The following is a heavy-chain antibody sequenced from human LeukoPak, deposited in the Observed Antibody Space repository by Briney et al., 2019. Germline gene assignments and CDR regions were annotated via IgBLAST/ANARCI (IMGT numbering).Heavy chain of an antibody. CDR1: GFTFSSYE. Sequence: GGSLRLSCAASGFTFSSYEMNWVRQAPGKGLEWVSYISSSGSTIYYADSVKGRFTISRDNAKNSLYLQMNSLRAEDTAVYYCAKGGTAAGTMKYYYWGQGTLVTVSS. V-gene: IGHV3-48*03. CDR3: AKGGTAAGTMKYYY. CDR2: ISSSGSTI. D-gene: IGHD6-13*01. J-gene: IGHJ4*02.